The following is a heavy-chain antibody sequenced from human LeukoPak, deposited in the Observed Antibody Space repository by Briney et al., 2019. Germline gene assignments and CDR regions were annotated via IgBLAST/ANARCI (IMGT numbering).Heavy chain of an antibody. CDR3: ARFSIAVAGAFDY. Sequence: TLTLTCAVSGGCISRGGYSWCWIRQSPGKGLEWIGYIYHSGSTYYNPSLKSRVTISVDRSKNQFSLKLSSVTAADTAVYYCARFSIAVAGAFDYWGQGTLVTVSS. V-gene: IGHV4-30-2*06. CDR2: IYHSGST. CDR1: GGCISRGGYS. J-gene: IGHJ4*02. D-gene: IGHD6-19*01.